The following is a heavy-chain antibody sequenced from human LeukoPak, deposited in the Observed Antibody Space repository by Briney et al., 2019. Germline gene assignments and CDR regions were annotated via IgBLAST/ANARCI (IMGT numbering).Heavy chain of an antibody. D-gene: IGHD3-16*02. V-gene: IGHV4-61*08. CDR1: GGSINSGGYY. J-gene: IGHJ4*02. Sequence: PSETLSLTCTVSGGSINSGGYYWSWIRQHPGKGLEWIGYISYSGSTNYNPSLKSRVTISVDTSKNQFSLKLSSVTAADTAVYYCARVLDSGLGELSLGFDYWGQGTLVTVSS. CDR2: ISYSGST. CDR3: ARVLDSGLGELSLGFDY.